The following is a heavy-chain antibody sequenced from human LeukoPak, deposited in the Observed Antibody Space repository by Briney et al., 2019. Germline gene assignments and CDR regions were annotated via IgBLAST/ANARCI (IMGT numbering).Heavy chain of an antibody. Sequence: SETLSLTCTVSGGPISSYYWSWIRQPPGKGLEWIGYIYYSGSTNYNPSLKSRVTISVDMSKNQFSLKLSSVTAADTAVYYCARVPYYYYYGMDVWGQGTTVTVSS. J-gene: IGHJ6*02. V-gene: IGHV4-59*01. CDR1: GGPISSYY. CDR3: ARVPYYYYYGMDV. CDR2: IYYSGST.